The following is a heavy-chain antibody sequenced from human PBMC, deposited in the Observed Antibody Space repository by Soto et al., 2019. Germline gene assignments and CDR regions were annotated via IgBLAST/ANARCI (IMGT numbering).Heavy chain of an antibody. CDR1: GGSISSYY. CDR3: ARDPPYDILTGYYY. CDR2: IYYSGST. Sequence: PSETLSLTCTVSGGSISSYYWSWIRQPPGKGLEWIGYIYYSGSTYYNPSLKSRVTISVDTSKNQFSLKLSSVTAADTAVYYCARDPPYDILTGYYYWGQGTLVTVSS. D-gene: IGHD3-9*01. J-gene: IGHJ4*02. V-gene: IGHV4-59*12.